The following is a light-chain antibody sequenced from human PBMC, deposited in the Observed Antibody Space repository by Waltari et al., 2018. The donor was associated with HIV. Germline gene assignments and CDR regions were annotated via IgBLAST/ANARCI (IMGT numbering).Light chain of an antibody. V-gene: IGKV1-33*01. CDR3: QQYDNLLLFT. CDR2: DAS. J-gene: IGKJ3*01. Sequence: DIQMTQSPSSLSASVGDRVTITCQASQDISNYLNWYQQKPGKAPKLLIYDASNLETGVPSRFSGSGSGTDFTFTISSLQPEDIATYYCQQYDNLLLFTFDPGTKVDIK. CDR1: QDISNY.